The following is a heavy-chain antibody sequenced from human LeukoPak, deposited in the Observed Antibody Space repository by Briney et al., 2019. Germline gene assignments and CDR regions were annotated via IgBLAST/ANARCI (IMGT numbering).Heavy chain of an antibody. D-gene: IGHD6-19*01. CDR2: ISAYNGNT. CDR3: ARADIRAIASSGWYGFDY. Sequence: GASVKVSFKASGYPFTSYGFSWVRQAPGQGLEWMGWISAYNGNTNYEQKLQGRVTMTTDTSTSTAYMELRSLRSDDTAVYYCARADIRAIASSGWYGFDYWGQGTLVTVSS. CDR1: GYPFTSYG. J-gene: IGHJ4*02. V-gene: IGHV1-18*04.